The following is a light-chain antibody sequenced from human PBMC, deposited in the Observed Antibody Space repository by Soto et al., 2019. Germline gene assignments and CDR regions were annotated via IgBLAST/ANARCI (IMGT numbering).Light chain of an antibody. V-gene: IGKV3-20*01. CDR2: GAS. CDR1: QSVSNSL. CDR3: QQYVTSPWA. Sequence: EIVLTQSPGTLSLSPGERATLSCRASQSVSNSLLAWYQQKPGQAPRLLIYGASNRATGIPDRFSGSGSGTDFTLTISRLEPEDFAVYYCQQYVTSPWAFGQGTKVEIE. J-gene: IGKJ1*01.